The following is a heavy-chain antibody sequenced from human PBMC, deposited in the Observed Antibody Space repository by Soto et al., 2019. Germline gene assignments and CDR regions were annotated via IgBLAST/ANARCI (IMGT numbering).Heavy chain of an antibody. CDR3: ARDKITGLFDY. V-gene: IGHV4-34*01. Sequence: SETLSLTCAVYGGPFSGYYWTWIRQPPGTGLEWIGEINHSGSTNHNPSLKSRVTISVDTSKNQFSLKLTSVTAADTAVYYCARDKITGLFDYWGQGTQVTVSS. D-gene: IGHD2-8*02. J-gene: IGHJ4*02. CDR2: INHSGST. CDR1: GGPFSGYY.